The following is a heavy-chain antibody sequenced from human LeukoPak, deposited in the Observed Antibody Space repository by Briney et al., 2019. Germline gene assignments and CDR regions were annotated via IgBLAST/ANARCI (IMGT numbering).Heavy chain of an antibody. Sequence: GGSLRLSCAASGFTFDDYAMHWVRQAPGKGLEWVGRIKSKTDGGTTDYAAPVKGRFTISRDDSKDTLYLQMNSLKTEDTAVYYCTTEDKLDAFDIWGQGTMVTVSS. V-gene: IGHV3-15*01. J-gene: IGHJ3*02. CDR2: IKSKTDGGTT. CDR3: TTEDKLDAFDI. CDR1: GFTFDDYA. D-gene: IGHD1-1*01.